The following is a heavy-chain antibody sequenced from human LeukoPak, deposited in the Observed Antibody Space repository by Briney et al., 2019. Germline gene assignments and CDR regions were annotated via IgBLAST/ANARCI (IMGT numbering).Heavy chain of an antibody. CDR1: GGSISSYY. Sequence: SETLSLTCTVSGGSISSYYWSWIRQPPGKGLEWIGYIYYSGSTNYNPSLKSRVTISVDTSKNQFSLKLSSVTAADTAVYYCAREVDYYGSGSQSDAFDIWGQGTMVTASS. CDR3: AREVDYYGSGSQSDAFDI. CDR2: IYYSGST. J-gene: IGHJ3*02. V-gene: IGHV4-59*01. D-gene: IGHD3-10*01.